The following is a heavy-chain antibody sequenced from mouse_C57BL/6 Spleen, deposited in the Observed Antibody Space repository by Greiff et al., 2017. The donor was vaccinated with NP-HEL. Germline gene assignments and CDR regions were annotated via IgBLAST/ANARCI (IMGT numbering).Heavy chain of an antibody. CDR1: GYTFTSYW. Sequence: VQLQQPGAELVMPGASVKLSCKASGYTFTSYWMHWVKQRPGQGLEWIGEIDPSDSYTNYNQKFKGKSTLTVDKSSSTAYMQLSSLTSEDSAVYYCARSYSKGFAYWGQGTLVTVSA. CDR2: IDPSDSYT. CDR3: ARSYSKGFAY. V-gene: IGHV1-69*01. J-gene: IGHJ3*01. D-gene: IGHD2-5*01.